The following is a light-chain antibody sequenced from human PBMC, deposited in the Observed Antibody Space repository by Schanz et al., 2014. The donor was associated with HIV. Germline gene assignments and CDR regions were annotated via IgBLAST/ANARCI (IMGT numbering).Light chain of an antibody. Sequence: QSVLTQPPSVSAAPGQKVTISCSGSDSNIGSNYVAWYQQLPGTAPKLLIHDSRKRPSEIPDRFSGSKSGTSATLAISGLQSEDEAEYYCSTWDDRLNGVVFGGGTKLTVL. V-gene: IGLV1-51*01. J-gene: IGLJ2*01. CDR3: STWDDRLNGVV. CDR1: DSNIGSNY. CDR2: DSR.